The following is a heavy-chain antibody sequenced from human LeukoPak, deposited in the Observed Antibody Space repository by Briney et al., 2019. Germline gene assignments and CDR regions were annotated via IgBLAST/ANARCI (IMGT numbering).Heavy chain of an antibody. CDR3: ARQLMIDYYYYYYYMDV. V-gene: IGHV4-34*01. J-gene: IGHJ6*03. D-gene: IGHD3-22*01. Sequence: SETLSLTCAVYGGSFSGYYWSWIRQPPGKGLEWIGEINHSGSTNYNPSLKSRVTISIDTSKNQFSLKLSSVTAADMAVYYCARQLMIDYYYYYYYMDVWGRGTTVTISS. CDR2: INHSGST. CDR1: GGSFSGYY.